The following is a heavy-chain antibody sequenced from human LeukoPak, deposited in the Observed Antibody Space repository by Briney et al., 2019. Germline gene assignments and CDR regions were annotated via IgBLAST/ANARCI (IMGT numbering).Heavy chain of an antibody. CDR3: ARDLFLSGIPAAGVFDY. V-gene: IGHV3-7*01. D-gene: IGHD6-25*01. CDR2: IRQDGSDK. CDR1: GFTFSNYW. Sequence: GGSLRLSCAASGFTFSNYWMSWVRQAPGKGLEWVANIRQDGSDKYYMESVKGRFTIPRDNANSSLYLQMNSLRAEDTAVYYCARDLFLSGIPAAGVFDYWGQGTLVTVSS. J-gene: IGHJ4*02.